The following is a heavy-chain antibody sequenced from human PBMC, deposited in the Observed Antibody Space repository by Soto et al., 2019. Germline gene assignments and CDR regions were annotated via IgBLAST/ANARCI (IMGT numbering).Heavy chain of an antibody. CDR3: AESQREYCGGDCYDY. Sequence: QVQLVQSGAEVKKPGSSVKVSCKASGGTFSSYTISWVRQAPGQGLEWMGRIIPILGIANYAQKFQGRVTITADKSTSTAYMELSSLRSEDTAVYYCAESQREYCGGDCYDYWGQGTLVTVSS. CDR1: GGTFSSYT. CDR2: IIPILGIA. J-gene: IGHJ4*02. V-gene: IGHV1-69*02. D-gene: IGHD2-21*01.